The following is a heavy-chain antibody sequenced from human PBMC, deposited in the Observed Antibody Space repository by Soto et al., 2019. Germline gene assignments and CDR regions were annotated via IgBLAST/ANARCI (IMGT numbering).Heavy chain of an antibody. CDR3: AKSLVLMDIPRGFDY. Sequence: EVQLLESGGGLVQPGGSLRLSCAASGFTFSSYAMSWVRQAPGKGLEWVSAISGSGGSTYYADSVKGRFTISRDNSKNPLYLQMNSLRAEDTAVYYCAKSLVLMDIPRGFDYWGQGTLVTVSS. V-gene: IGHV3-23*01. D-gene: IGHD2-8*01. CDR2: ISGSGGST. CDR1: GFTFSSYA. J-gene: IGHJ4*02.